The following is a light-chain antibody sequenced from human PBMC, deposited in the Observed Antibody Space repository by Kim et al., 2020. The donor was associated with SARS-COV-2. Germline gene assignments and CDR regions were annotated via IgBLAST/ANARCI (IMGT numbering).Light chain of an antibody. CDR1: QGINSA. V-gene: IGKV1-9*01. J-gene: IGKJ1*01. CDR3: QQLNSYPRT. Sequence: DIHLTQSPSFLSASVRDTVTITCRASQGINSALAWYQQKPGKAPNLLIYSASTLQSGVPSRFIGSGSGTEFTLTITSLQPEDFATYYCQQLNSYPRTFGQGTKVEIK. CDR2: SAS.